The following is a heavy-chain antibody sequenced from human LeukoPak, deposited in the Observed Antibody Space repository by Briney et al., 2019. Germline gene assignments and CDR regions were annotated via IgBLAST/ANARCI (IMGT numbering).Heavy chain of an antibody. CDR1: GFTFSDFY. V-gene: IGHV3-11*04. CDR2: ISYRGAI. J-gene: IGHJ4*02. Sequence: KPGGSLRLSCAASGFTFSDFYMGWIRQAPGKGLEWVSYISYRGAIYYADSVQGRFTISRDNARNSLYLQMISLRAEDTAVYYCARDIPAAGLFFDYWGQGTLVTVSS. D-gene: IGHD6-13*01. CDR3: ARDIPAAGLFFDY.